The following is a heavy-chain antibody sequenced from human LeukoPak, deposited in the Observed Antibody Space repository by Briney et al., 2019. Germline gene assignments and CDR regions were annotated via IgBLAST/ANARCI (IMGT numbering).Heavy chain of an antibody. CDR2: IYYSGST. CDR1: SSYS. J-gene: IGHJ4*02. CDR3: ASRLYSGGSCYEDY. D-gene: IGHD2-15*01. V-gene: IGHV4-39*01. Sequence: SSYSMNWIRQPPGKGLEWIGSIYYSGSTYYNPSLKSRVTISVDTSKNQFSLKLSSVTAADTAVYYYASRLYSGGSCYEDYWGQGTLVTVSS.